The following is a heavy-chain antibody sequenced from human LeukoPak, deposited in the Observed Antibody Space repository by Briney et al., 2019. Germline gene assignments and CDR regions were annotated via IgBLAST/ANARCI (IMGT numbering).Heavy chain of an antibody. CDR1: GSTFRSHA. J-gene: IGHJ4*02. Sequence: GGSLRLSCVGSGSTFRSHAMSWVRQAPEKGLKFVSGIYENGGTTYYADSVKGRFSISRDNSKNTLYLQMDSLRGEDTAVYYCAKDFRIGYSAHFDYWGQGALVTVSS. D-gene: IGHD2-21*01. V-gene: IGHV3-23*01. CDR3: AKDFRIGYSAHFDY. CDR2: IYENGGTT.